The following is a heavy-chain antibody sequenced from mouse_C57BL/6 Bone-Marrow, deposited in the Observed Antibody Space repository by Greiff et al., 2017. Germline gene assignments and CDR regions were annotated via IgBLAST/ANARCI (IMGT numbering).Heavy chain of an antibody. V-gene: IGHV1-55*01. Sequence: VKLQQPGAELVKPGASVKMSCKASGYTFTSYWITWVKQRPGHGLEWIGDIYPGSGSTNYNEKFKGKATLTVDTSSSTAYMQLSSLTSEDSAVYDCARPYYSNYWYFDVWGTGTTVTVSS. CDR1: GYTFTSYW. CDR2: IYPGSGST. CDR3: ARPYYSNYWYFDV. J-gene: IGHJ1*03. D-gene: IGHD2-5*01.